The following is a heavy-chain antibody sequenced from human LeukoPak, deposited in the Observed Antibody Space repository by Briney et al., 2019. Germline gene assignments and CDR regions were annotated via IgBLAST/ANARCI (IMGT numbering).Heavy chain of an antibody. V-gene: IGHV1-18*01. D-gene: IGHD4-17*01. J-gene: IGHJ6*02. CDR1: GYTFTSYG. CDR3: ARDYDHGDPYYYYYGMDV. Sequence: ASVKVSCKASGYTFTSYGIRWVRQAPGQGLEWMGCISAYNGNTNYAHKLQGRVTITTDTSTSTAYMELRSLRSDDTAVYYCARDYDHGDPYYYYYGMDVWGQGTTVTVSS. CDR2: ISAYNGNT.